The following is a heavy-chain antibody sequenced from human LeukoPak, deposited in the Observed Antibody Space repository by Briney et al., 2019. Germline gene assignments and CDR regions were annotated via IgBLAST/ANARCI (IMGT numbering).Heavy chain of an antibody. V-gene: IGHV3-21*01. Sequence: PGGSPRLSCAASGFTFSSYSMNWVRQAPGKGLEWVSSISSSSSYIYYADSVKGRFTISRDNAKNSLYLQMNSLRAGDTAVYYCARGPPRGKYYYMDVWGKGTTVTVSS. CDR2: ISSSSSYI. CDR3: ARGPPRGKYYYMDV. CDR1: GFTFSSYS. J-gene: IGHJ6*03. D-gene: IGHD1-1*01.